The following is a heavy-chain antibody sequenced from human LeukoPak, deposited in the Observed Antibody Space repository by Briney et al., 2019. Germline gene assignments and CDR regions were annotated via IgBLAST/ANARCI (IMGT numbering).Heavy chain of an antibody. V-gene: IGHV3-48*04. Sequence: HPGGSLRLSCAASEFTFSSYTMDWVRQAPGKGLEWVSYISSTGSIIYYADSVKGRFTFSRDNAKNSLYLQMNSLRVEDTAVYYCARDRPPSRTYPIFDYWGQGILVTVSS. CDR3: ARDRPPSRTYPIFDY. CDR2: ISSTGSII. CDR1: EFTFSSYT. J-gene: IGHJ4*02. D-gene: IGHD2-2*01.